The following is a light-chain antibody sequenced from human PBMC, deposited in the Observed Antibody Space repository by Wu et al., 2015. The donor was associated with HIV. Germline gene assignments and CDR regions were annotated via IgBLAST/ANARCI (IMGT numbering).Light chain of an antibody. V-gene: IGKV1-5*03. CDR2: KAS. CDR1: QSISSW. J-gene: IGKJ4*01. CDR3: QQYSSSSPKLT. Sequence: DIQMTQSPSTLSASVGDRVTITCRASQSISSWLAWYQQKPGKAPKLLIYKASNLESGVPSRFSGSESGTEFTLTISNLQPDDFATYYCQQYSSSSPKLTFGGGTKVEIK.